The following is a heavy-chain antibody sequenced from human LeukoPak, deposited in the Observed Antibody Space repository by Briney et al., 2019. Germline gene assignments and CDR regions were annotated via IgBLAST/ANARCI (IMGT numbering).Heavy chain of an antibody. CDR2: IYTSGST. Sequence: SETLSLTCTVSGGSISSGSYYWSWIRQPAGKGLEWIGRIYTSGSTNYNPSLKSRVTISVDTSKNQFSLKLSSVTAADTAVYYCARDSLRSQDYDILTGLYFNVPGAFDIWGQGTMVTVSS. V-gene: IGHV4-61*02. D-gene: IGHD3-9*01. CDR1: GGSISSGSYY. CDR3: ARDSLRSQDYDILTGLYFNVPGAFDI. J-gene: IGHJ3*02.